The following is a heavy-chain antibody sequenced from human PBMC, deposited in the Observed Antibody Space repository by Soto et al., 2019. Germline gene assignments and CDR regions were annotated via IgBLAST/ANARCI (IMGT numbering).Heavy chain of an antibody. Sequence: EVQVLESGGGLVQPGGSLRLSCEGSGFTVSSHAMTWIRQAPGKGPEWVSTITADGGTYYADSVKGRFAMSRDTSESTLYLKMNSVGAEDTAAYYCAPHVSCSGGSCQYDAFAIRGQGTMVTVSS. J-gene: IGHJ3*02. CDR2: ITADGGT. V-gene: IGHV3-23*01. CDR1: GFTVSSHA. CDR3: APHVSCSGGSCQYDAFAI. D-gene: IGHD2-15*01.